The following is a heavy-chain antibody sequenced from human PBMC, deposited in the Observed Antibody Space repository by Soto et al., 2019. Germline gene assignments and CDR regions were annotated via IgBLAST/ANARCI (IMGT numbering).Heavy chain of an antibody. V-gene: IGHV3-48*02. J-gene: IGHJ6*02. CDR2: ISSSGDAI. Sequence: EVQLVESGGDLVQPGGSLRLSCAASGFIFSDYTMTWVRQAPGRGLEFVSHISSSGDAIFYAESVKGRFTVSRDNAKNSLYLQMNSLRDGDTAVYFCAKDHGGSTWFVAVYYFFGMDVWGQGTAVTVSS. D-gene: IGHD6-13*01. CDR3: AKDHGGSTWFVAVYYFFGMDV. CDR1: GFIFSDYT.